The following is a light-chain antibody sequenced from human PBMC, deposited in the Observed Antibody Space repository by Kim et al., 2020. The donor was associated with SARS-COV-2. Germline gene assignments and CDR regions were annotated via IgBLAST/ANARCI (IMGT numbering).Light chain of an antibody. J-gene: IGLJ3*02. CDR1: SGHSSYA. CDR2: LNSDGSH. V-gene: IGLV4-69*01. Sequence: QPVLTQSPSASASLGASVKLTCTLSSGHSSYAIAWHQQQPEKGPRYLMKLNSDGSHSKGDGIPDRFSGSSSGAERYLTISSLPSEDEADYYCQTWGTGNWVFGGGTQLTVL. CDR3: QTWGTGNWV.